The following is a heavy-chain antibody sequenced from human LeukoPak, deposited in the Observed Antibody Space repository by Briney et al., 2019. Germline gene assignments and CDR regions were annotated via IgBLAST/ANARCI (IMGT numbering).Heavy chain of an antibody. D-gene: IGHD3-10*01. V-gene: IGHV3-7*01. CDR3: ARDSFYYYGSGSYYNAVDY. CDR1: GFTFSSYW. CDR2: IKQDGSEK. Sequence: PGGSLRLSCAASGFTFSSYWMSWVRQAPGKGLEWVANIKQDGSEKYYVDSVKGRFTISRDNAKNSLYLQMNSLRAEDTAVYYCARDSFYYYGSGSYYNAVDYWGQGTLVTVSS. J-gene: IGHJ4*02.